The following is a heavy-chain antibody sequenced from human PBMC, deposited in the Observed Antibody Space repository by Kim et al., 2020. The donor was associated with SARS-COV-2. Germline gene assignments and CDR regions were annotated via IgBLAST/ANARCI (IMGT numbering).Heavy chain of an antibody. CDR2: IDPSDSYT. CDR3: ARQDVVVVPAALLKRGMDV. V-gene: IGHV5-10-1*01. D-gene: IGHD2-2*01. Sequence: GESLKISCKGSGYSFTSYWISWVRQMPGKGLEWMGRIDPSDSYTNYSPSFQGHVTISADKSISTAYLQWSSLKASDTAMYYCARQDVVVVPAALLKRGMDVWGQGTTVTVSS. CDR1: GYSFTSYW. J-gene: IGHJ6*02.